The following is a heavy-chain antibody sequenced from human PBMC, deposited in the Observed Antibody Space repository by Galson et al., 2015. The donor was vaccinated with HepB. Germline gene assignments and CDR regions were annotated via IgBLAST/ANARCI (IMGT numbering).Heavy chain of an antibody. D-gene: IGHD3-10*01. J-gene: IGHJ4*02. Sequence: SVKVSCKASGYTFTSYAMHWVRQAPGQRLEWMGWINAGNGNTKYSQKFQGRVTITRDTSASTAYMELSSLRSEDTAVYYCARDLGVTMVRGADYWGQGTLVTVSS. CDR3: ARDLGVTMVRGADY. V-gene: IGHV1-3*01. CDR1: GYTFTSYA. CDR2: INAGNGNT.